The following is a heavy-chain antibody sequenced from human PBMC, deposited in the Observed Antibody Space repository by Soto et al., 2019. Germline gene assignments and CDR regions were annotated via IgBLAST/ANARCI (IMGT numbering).Heavy chain of an antibody. CDR3: AKDAYYAMDV. CDR1: GFTFSVYA. D-gene: IGHD3-16*01. J-gene: IGHJ6*02. CDR2: ITYDERNT. V-gene: IGHV3-30*18. Sequence: GGSLRLSCAASGFTFSVYAMHWVRQAPGKGLEWVAVITYDERNTYYVDSVKGRFTISRDKSKNTLFLQMNSLRIEDTAVYYCAKDAYYAMDVWGQGTRVTVSS.